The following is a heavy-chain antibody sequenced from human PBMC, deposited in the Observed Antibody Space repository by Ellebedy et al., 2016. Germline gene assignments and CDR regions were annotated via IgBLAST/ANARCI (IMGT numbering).Heavy chain of an antibody. CDR3: AHTPEKVYCSGGSCYAGRSNWFDP. J-gene: IGHJ5*02. CDR1: GFSLSTSGVG. CDR2: IYWNDDK. Sequence: SGPTLVXPTPTLTLTCTFSGFSLSTSGVGVGWIRQPPGKALEWLALIYWNDDKRYSPSLKSRLTITKDTSKNQVVLTITNMDPVDTATYYCAHTPEKVYCSGGSCYAGRSNWFDPWGQGTLVTVSS. V-gene: IGHV2-5*01. D-gene: IGHD2-15*01.